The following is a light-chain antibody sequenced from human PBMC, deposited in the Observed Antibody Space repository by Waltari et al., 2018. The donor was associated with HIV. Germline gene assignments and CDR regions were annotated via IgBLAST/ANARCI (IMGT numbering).Light chain of an antibody. V-gene: IGLV1-44*01. J-gene: IGLJ1*01. CDR3: ASWDDSLNGYV. Sequence: HSVPPQPPSSSGTPGQSATPSCSGSTPNIGSNTEYWHQQLPGTAPKLLIYSYNQRPSGVPDRFSGSKSGTSASLAISGLQSEDEAHYYCASWDDSLNGYVFGTGTKVTVL. CDR1: TPNIGSNT. CDR2: SYN.